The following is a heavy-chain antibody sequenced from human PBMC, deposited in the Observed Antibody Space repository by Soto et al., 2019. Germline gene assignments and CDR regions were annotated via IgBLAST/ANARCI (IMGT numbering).Heavy chain of an antibody. D-gene: IGHD2-2*01. CDR2: IIPILGTT. CDR3: ARGYQPMLPFDF. CDR1: GNTLSSYT. V-gene: IGHV1-69*01. J-gene: IGHJ4*02. Sequence: QVQLVQSGAEVKKPGSAVTVSCKASGNTLSSYTFTWVRRAPGKGFELLGGIIPILGTTDYAQKFQDRVTMTADESTTTVYMELSGLTSEDMAIYYCARGYQPMLPFDFWGQGTLVTVSS.